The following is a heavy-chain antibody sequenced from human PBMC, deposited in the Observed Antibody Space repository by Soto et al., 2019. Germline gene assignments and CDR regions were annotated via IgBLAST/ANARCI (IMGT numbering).Heavy chain of an antibody. Sequence: QVQLQESGPGLVKPSETLSLTCTVSGGSISSYYWSWIRQPPGQGLEWIGYIYYSGSTNYNPSLKSRVTISVDTSNNQFSLKVSSVTAADTAVYYCARRWGTSFDFWGQGTLVTVSS. D-gene: IGHD7-27*01. CDR1: GGSISSYY. CDR2: IYYSGST. CDR3: ARRWGTSFDF. V-gene: IGHV4-59*01. J-gene: IGHJ4*02.